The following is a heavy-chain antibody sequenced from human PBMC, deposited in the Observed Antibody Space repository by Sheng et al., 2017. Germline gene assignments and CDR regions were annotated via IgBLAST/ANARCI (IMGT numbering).Heavy chain of an antibody. CDR1: GGTFNNSTVT. CDR2: IIPIFGTA. J-gene: IGHJ5*01. D-gene: IGHD3-22*01. CDR3: ARAEYYYDDSGYYYSGVWFDS. V-gene: IGHV1-69*12. Sequence: QVQLVQSGAEVKKPGSSVKVSCKASGGTFNNSTVTINWVRQAPGQGLEWMGGIIPIFGTANYEQKFQGRVTITADESTSTAYMELSSLTSEDTAVYFCARAEYYYDDSGYYYSGVWFDSWGQGTLVTVSS.